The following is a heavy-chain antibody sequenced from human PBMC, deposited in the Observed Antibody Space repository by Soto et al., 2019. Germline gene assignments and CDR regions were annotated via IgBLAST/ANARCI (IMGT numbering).Heavy chain of an antibody. CDR3: ARFNSRGDFDS. CDR1: GGSINSNYW. Sequence: PTETLSLTCAASGGSINSNYWWTWVRQPPGKGLEWIGEIYHSGSTKYNPSLKSRFTISIDKSKDQFSLNLTSVTAADTAVYYCARFNSRGDFDSWGQGTLVTVSS. D-gene: IGHD3-22*01. V-gene: IGHV4-4*02. CDR2: IYHSGST. J-gene: IGHJ5*01.